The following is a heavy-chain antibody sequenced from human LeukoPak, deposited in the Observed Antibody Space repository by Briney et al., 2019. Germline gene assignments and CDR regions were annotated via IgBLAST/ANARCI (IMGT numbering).Heavy chain of an antibody. J-gene: IGHJ4*02. CDR2: IWYDGSNK. D-gene: IGHD5-12*01. Sequence: GGSLRLSCAASGFTFSSYGMHWVRQAPGKGLEWVAVIWYDGSNKYYADSVKGRFTISRDNSKNTLYLQMNSLRAEDTAVYYCAKRAGRNGGYDKKWGQGTLVTVSS. V-gene: IGHV3-33*06. CDR3: AKRAGRNGGYDKK. CDR1: GFTFSSYG.